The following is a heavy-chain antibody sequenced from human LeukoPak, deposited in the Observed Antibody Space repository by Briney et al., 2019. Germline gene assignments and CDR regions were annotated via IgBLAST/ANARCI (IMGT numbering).Heavy chain of an antibody. CDR2: ISAYNGNT. Sequence: ASVKVSCKASGYTFTSYGISWVRQAPGQGLEWMGWISAYNGNTNYAQKLQGRVTMTTDTSTGTAYMELRSLRSDDTAVYYCARDGMSLVTAIGPHGSNYWGQGTLVTVSS. J-gene: IGHJ4*02. D-gene: IGHD2-21*02. V-gene: IGHV1-18*01. CDR1: GYTFTSYG. CDR3: ARDGMSLVTAIGPHGSNY.